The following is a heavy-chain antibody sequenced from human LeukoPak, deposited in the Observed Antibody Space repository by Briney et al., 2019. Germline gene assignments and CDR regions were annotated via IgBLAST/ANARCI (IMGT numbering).Heavy chain of an antibody. CDR1: GGSISSGGYY. CDR2: IYYSGST. D-gene: IGHD2-2*01. J-gene: IGHJ4*02. CDR3: ARGRPDIVVVPAATLFDY. Sequence: PSETLSLTCTVSGGSISSGGYYWSWIRQHPGKGLEWIWYIYYSGSTYYNPSLKSRVTISVDTSKNQFSLKLSSVTAADTAVYYCARGRPDIVVVPAATLFDYWGQGTLVTVSS. V-gene: IGHV4-31*03.